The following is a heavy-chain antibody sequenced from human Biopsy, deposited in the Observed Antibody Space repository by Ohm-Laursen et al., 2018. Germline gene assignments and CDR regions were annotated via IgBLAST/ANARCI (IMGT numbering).Heavy chain of an antibody. D-gene: IGHD1-26*01. V-gene: IGHV1-2*02. J-gene: IGHJ2*01. CDR1: GYTFTDSY. CDR3: ARGGLNYWYFDL. CDR2: INPNSGGT. Sequence: GSSVKVSCKASGYTFTDSYMHWVRQAPGQGLEWMGWINPNSGGTNYAQKFQGRVTMTRDTSMGTAYMELNRLRSDDTAVHYCARGGLNYWYFDLWGRGTLVTVSS.